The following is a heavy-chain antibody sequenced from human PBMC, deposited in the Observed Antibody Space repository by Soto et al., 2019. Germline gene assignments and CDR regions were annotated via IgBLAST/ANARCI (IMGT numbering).Heavy chain of an antibody. V-gene: IGHV3-74*03. CDR1: GFTFSSYW. D-gene: IGHD4-17*01. J-gene: IGHJ4*01. CDR2: INTDGSGT. Sequence: EVQLVESGGDLVQPGGSLRLSCAASGFTFSSYWMHWVRQAPGKGLVWVSRINTDGSGTMYADSVKGRFTISRDNAKNTLYLQVSSLRAVDPAVYFCARSHGDFLDYWGHGTLVTVSS. CDR3: ARSHGDFLDY.